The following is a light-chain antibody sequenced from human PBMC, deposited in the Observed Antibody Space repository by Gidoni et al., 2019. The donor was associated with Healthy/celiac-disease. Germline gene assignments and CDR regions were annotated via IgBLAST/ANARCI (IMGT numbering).Light chain of an antibody. CDR3: QQYNNWPQT. J-gene: IGKJ1*01. CDR2: GAS. CDR1: QSVSSN. Sequence: EIGMTQSPATLSVSPGERATLSCRASQSVSSNLAWYQQKPGQAPRLLIYGASTRATGIPARFSGSGSGTEFTLTISSLQSEDFAVYYCQQYNNWPQTFXQXTKVEIK. V-gene: IGKV3-15*01.